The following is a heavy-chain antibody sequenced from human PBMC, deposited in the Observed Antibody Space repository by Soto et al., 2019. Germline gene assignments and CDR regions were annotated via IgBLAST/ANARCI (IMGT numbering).Heavy chain of an antibody. D-gene: IGHD3-3*01. Sequence: QVQLVQSGAEVKKPGSSVKVSCKASGGTFSSYAISWVRQAPGPGLEWRGGVIPIFGTANYAQKFQGRVTITADESTSAAYMELSSLSSEDTAVYYCARVKSQGGLFLVWPRYGMDVWGQGTTVTVSS. V-gene: IGHV1-69*01. J-gene: IGHJ6*02. CDR2: VIPIFGTA. CDR3: ARVKSQGGLFLVWPRYGMDV. CDR1: GGTFSSYA.